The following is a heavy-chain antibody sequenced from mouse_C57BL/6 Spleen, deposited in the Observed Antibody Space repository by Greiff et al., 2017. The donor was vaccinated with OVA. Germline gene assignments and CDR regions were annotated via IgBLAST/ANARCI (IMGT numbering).Heavy chain of an antibody. CDR2: IHPNSGST. Sequence: QVQLQQPGAELVKPGASVKLSCKASGYTFTSYWMHWVKQRPGQGLEWIGMIHPNSGSTHYNEKFKSKATLTVDKSSSTAYMQLSSLTSEDSAVYYCARLKDAAQVPYYFDYWGQGTTLTVSS. CDR3: ARLKDAAQVPYYFDY. J-gene: IGHJ2*01. D-gene: IGHD3-2*02. CDR1: GYTFTSYW. V-gene: IGHV1-64*01.